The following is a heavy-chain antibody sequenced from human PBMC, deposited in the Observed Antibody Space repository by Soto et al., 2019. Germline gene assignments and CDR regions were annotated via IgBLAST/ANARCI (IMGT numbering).Heavy chain of an antibody. CDR1: GFTFSSCA. CDR3: AKGRSYYYYYGVDV. J-gene: IGHJ6*02. CDR2: IIDSGGST. Sequence: PGGSLRLSCAASGFTFSSCAMGGVRQATGKGLEWVSDIIDSGGSTYYADSVKGRFTISRDNSKSTLYLQMNSLRAEDTALYYCAKGRSYYYYYGVDVWGRGTTVTVSS. V-gene: IGHV3-23*01.